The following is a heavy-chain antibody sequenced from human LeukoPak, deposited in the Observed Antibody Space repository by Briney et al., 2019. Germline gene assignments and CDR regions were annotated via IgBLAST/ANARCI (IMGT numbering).Heavy chain of an antibody. CDR1: GYTFTGYY. CDR2: INPNSGGT. J-gene: IGHJ5*02. Sequence: GASVKVSCKASGYTFTGYYMHWVRQAPGQGLEWMGWINPNSGGTNYAQKFQGRVTMTRDTSISTAYMELSRLRSDDTAVYYCARVRYCSGGSCYLNWFDPWGQGTLVTVSS. D-gene: IGHD2-15*01. V-gene: IGHV1-2*02. CDR3: ARVRYCSGGSCYLNWFDP.